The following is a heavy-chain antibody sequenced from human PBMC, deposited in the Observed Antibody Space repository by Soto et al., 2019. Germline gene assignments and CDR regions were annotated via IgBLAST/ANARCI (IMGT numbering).Heavy chain of an antibody. CDR1: GFTFREAW. D-gene: IGHD1-7*01. CDR3: VTAGPELYYYYYGMDV. Sequence: LRLSCAASGFTFREAWMSWVRQAPGKGLEWVGRIKSKSDGETTDYAAPVKGRFTISRDDSEKTLHLQMNSLKAEDSAIYYCVTAGPELYYYYYGMDVWGQGTTVTVSS. V-gene: IGHV3-15*01. J-gene: IGHJ6*02. CDR2: IKSKSDGETT.